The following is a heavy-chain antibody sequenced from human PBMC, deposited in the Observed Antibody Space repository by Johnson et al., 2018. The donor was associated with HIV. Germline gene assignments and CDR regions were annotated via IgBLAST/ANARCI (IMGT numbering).Heavy chain of an antibody. CDR3: ARGFHSGSYYRGRAFDI. Sequence: VQLVESGGGLVKPGGSLRLSCGASGFPFSNAWMSWVRQAPGKGLEWVGRIKSESDGGTADYITSVKGRFTISRDNSKNTLDLQMNSLRAEDTAVYYCARGFHSGSYYRGRAFDIWGQGTMVTVSS. J-gene: IGHJ3*02. CDR2: IKSESDGGTA. V-gene: IGHV3-15*01. D-gene: IGHD1-26*01. CDR1: GFPFSNAW.